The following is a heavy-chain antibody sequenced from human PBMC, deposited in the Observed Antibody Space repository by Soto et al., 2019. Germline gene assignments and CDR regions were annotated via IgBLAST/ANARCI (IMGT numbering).Heavy chain of an antibody. V-gene: IGHV3-23*01. CDR1: GFTFSSYA. CDR2: ISGSGGST. Sequence: EVQLLESGGGLVQPGGFLRLSCAASGFTFSSYAMSWVRQAPGKGLEWVSAISGSGGSTYYADSVKGRFTISRDNSKNTLYLQMNSLRAEDTAVYYCAKGRTSGWYEWDYWGQGTLVTVSS. J-gene: IGHJ4*02. D-gene: IGHD6-19*01. CDR3: AKGRTSGWYEWDY.